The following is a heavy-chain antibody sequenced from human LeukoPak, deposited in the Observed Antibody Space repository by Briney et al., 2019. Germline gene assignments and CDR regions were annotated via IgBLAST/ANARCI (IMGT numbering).Heavy chain of an antibody. J-gene: IGHJ4*02. D-gene: IGHD2-8*01. CDR1: GGSSSGYY. V-gene: IGHV4-34*01. Sequence: PSETLSLTCAVYGGSSSGYYWSWIRLPPGKGLEWIGEINQSGSTNQNPSLKSRVTISIDTSKNQFSLKLSSVTAADTAVYYCASLSMYEGRIDYWRQGTLVTVSS. CDR2: INQSGST. CDR3: ASLSMYEGRIDY.